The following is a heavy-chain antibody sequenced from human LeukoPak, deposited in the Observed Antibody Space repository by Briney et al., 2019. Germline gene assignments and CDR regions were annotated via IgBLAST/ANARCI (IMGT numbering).Heavy chain of an antibody. D-gene: IGHD6-13*01. Sequence: SETLSLTCTVSGGSISRDCWSWIRQPPGKGLEWIGYIYYTGSTNYNPSLKSRVTISVDTSKNQFSLKLSSVTAADTAVYYCARDRPGGSSLDYWGQGTLVTVSS. CDR2: IYYTGST. V-gene: IGHV4-59*01. J-gene: IGHJ4*02. CDR1: GGSISRDC. CDR3: ARDRPGGSSLDY.